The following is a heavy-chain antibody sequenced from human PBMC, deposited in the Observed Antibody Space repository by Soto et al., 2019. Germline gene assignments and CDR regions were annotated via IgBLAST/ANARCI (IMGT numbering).Heavy chain of an antibody. CDR1: GFTLSSHA. J-gene: IGHJ4*02. D-gene: IGHD6-13*01. V-gene: IGHV3-23*01. CDR2: VSASGGTT. CDR3: VKDRSSWKADFDY. Sequence: GGSLRLTCSASGFTLSSHAMSWVRQTPGKGLEWVSAVSASGGTTYYADSVKGRFTISRDNSRSTVSLQMSSLTVEDTARYYCVKDRSSWKADFDYWGQGTQVTFSS.